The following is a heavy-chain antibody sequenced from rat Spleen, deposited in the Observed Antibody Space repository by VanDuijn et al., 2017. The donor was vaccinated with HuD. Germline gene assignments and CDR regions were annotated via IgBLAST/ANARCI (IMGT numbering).Heavy chain of an antibody. Sequence: EVQLVESGGGLVQPGRSMKLSCAASGLSFSNYDMAWVRQAPTKGLEWVASISYDGRNTYYRDSVKGRFTISRDNAKSSLYLQMDSLRSEDTATYYCARHYGGYSEYVMDAWGQGASVTVSS. CDR2: ISYDGRNT. D-gene: IGHD1-11*01. V-gene: IGHV5-25*01. J-gene: IGHJ4*01. CDR3: ARHYGGYSEYVMDA. CDR1: GLSFSNYD.